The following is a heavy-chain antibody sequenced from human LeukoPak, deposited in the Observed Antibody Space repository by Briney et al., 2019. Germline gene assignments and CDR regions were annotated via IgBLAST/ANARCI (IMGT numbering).Heavy chain of an antibody. CDR3: ARGQVAYDY. Sequence: SETLSLTCTVSGGPISSYHGIWIPQPPGKALECIGNIYYSGRTNYNPSHKSRDTISVDTSKNQFSLKLRSVTAADTAVYYCARGQVAYDYWGQGTLVTVSS. D-gene: IGHD2-21*01. J-gene: IGHJ4*02. CDR2: IYYSGRT. CDR1: GGPISSYH. V-gene: IGHV4-59*13.